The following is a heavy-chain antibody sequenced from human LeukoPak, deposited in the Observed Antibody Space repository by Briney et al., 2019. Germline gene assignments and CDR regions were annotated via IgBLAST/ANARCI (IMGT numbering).Heavy chain of an antibody. Sequence: PGGSLRLPCAASGFAFSSYEMNWVRQAPGKGLEWLSYIDSGSGNIYYRDSVKGRFTISRDNAQDSLYLQMDSLRDEDTAVYYCAREDDDWGPNTLDVWGQGTVVTVSS. CDR1: GFAFSSYE. CDR2: IDSGSGNI. CDR3: AREDDDWGPNTLDV. D-gene: IGHD7-27*01. J-gene: IGHJ3*01. V-gene: IGHV3-48*02.